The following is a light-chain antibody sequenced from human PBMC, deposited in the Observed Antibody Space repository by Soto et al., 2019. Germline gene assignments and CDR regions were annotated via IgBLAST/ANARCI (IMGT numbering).Light chain of an antibody. V-gene: IGKV3D-20*02. CDR1: QSVSSSY. Sequence: EIVLTQSPGTLSLSPGERATLSCRASQSVSSSYLAWYQQKPGQAPRLLIYGASSRATGIPDRFSGSGSGTDFTLTISRLEPEDFAVYYCQQRSSWSGITFGQGTRLEIK. CDR2: GAS. CDR3: QQRSSWSGIT. J-gene: IGKJ5*01.